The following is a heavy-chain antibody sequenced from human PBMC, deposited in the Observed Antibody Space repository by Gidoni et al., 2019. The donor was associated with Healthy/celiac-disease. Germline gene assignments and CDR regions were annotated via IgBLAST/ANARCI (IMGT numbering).Heavy chain of an antibody. CDR1: GGSISSSSYY. CDR2: IYYSGST. V-gene: IGHV4-39*01. J-gene: IGHJ4*02. CDR3: ANNNWNYDY. D-gene: IGHD1-7*01. Sequence: QLQLQESGPGLVKPSETLSLTCTVSGGSISSSSYYWGWIRQHPGKGLEWIGSIYYSGSTYYNPSLKSRVTISVDTSKNQFSLKLSSVTAADTAVYYCANNNWNYDYWGQGTLVTVSS.